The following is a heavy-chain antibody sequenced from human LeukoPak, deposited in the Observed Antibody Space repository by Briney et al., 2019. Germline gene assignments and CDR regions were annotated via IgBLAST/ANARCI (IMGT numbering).Heavy chain of an antibody. CDR2: IKPDRSEK. V-gene: IGHV3-7*05. CDR1: GFTFTNYW. CDR3: ARDGMGVIKAFDI. D-gene: IGHD3-10*01. J-gene: IGHJ3*02. Sequence: GGSLRLSCAASGFTFTNYWMSWVRQAPGKGLEWVANIKPDRSEKYYVDSVKGRFTISRDNAKNSLYLQMNDLRAEDTAVYYCARDGMGVIKAFDIWGQGTMVTVSS.